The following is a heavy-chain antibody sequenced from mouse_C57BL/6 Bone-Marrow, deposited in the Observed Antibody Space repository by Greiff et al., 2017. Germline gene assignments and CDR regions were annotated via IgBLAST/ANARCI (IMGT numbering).Heavy chain of an antibody. CDR2: IWWDDDK. J-gene: IGHJ3*01. D-gene: IGHD2-4*01. CDR3: DRLYDYEAWFAY. Sequence: QVTLKVCGPGILQPSQTLSLTCSFSGFSLSTFGMGVGWIRQPSGKGLEWLAHIWWDDDKYYNPALKSRLTISKDTSKNQVFLKIANVDTADTAKYYCDRLYDYEAWFAYWGQGTLVTVSA. V-gene: IGHV8-8*01. CDR1: GFSLSTFGMG.